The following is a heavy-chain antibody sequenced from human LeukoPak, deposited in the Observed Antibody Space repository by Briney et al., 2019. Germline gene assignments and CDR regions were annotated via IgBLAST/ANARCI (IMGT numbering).Heavy chain of an antibody. CDR2: VNPNSGGT. J-gene: IGHJ4*02. V-gene: IGHV1-2*02. CDR3: ARGRRILVGDTNAGDFFDF. CDR1: GYTFTDYY. D-gene: IGHD1-26*01. Sequence: ASVKVSCKASGYTFTDYYIHWVRQAPGQGLEWMGWVNPNSGGTYYAQKFQGRVTMTGDTSISTAFIQLSRLRSDDTAVYYCARGRRILVGDTNAGDFFDFWGQGTLVTVSS.